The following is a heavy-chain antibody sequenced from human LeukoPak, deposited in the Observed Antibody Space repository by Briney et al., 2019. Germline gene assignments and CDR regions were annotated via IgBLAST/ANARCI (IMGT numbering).Heavy chain of an antibody. J-gene: IGHJ4*02. CDR2: IKPDGSEK. V-gene: IGHV3-7*01. CDR3: AKARGLDN. Sequence: PGGSLRLSCAASGFTFSSYAMTWVRQAPGKELEWVANIKPDGSEKNYLDSVKGRFTISRDNSKNSLYLQMNSLRAEDTAVYYCAKARGLDNWGQGALVTVSS. CDR1: GFTFSSYA.